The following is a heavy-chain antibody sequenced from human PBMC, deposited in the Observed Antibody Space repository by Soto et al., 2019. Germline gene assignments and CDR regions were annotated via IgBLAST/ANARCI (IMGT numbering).Heavy chain of an antibody. D-gene: IGHD6-13*01. CDR2: MNPNSGNT. J-gene: IGHJ5*02. CDR1: GYTFTSYD. Sequence: QVQLVQSGAEVKKPGASVKVSCKASGYTFTSYDINWVRQATGQGLEWMGWMNPNSGNTGYAQKFQGRVTMTRNTSISTAYMELSSLRSEDTAVYYCARRARMGSIAAGENWFDPWGQGTLVTVSS. V-gene: IGHV1-8*01. CDR3: ARRARMGSIAAGENWFDP.